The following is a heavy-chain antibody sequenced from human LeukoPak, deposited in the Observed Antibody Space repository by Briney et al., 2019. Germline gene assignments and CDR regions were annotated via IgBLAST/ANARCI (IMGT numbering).Heavy chain of an antibody. Sequence: ASVKLSCKASGYTFSSFGISWVRQAPGQGLEWMGWISVYNDNTHFAQKFQGRATMTADTSTSTAYMELRNLRADDTAMYYCARDRAGPLTALIRGHIKEIPWGQGTLVTVSS. V-gene: IGHV1-18*04. CDR2: ISVYNDNT. D-gene: IGHD3-10*01. CDR1: GYTFSSFG. J-gene: IGHJ5*02. CDR3: ARDRAGPLTALIRGHIKEIP.